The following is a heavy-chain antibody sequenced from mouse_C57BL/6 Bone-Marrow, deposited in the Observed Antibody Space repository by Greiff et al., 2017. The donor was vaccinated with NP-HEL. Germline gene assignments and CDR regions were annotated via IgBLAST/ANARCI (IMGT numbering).Heavy chain of an antibody. CDR2: IDPSDSYT. V-gene: IGHV1-69*01. CDR3: ARDRGITTVVALDY. D-gene: IGHD1-1*01. CDR1: GYTFTSYW. J-gene: IGHJ2*01. Sequence: QVQLQQPGAELVMPGASVKLSCKASGYTFTSYWMHWVKQRPGQGLEWIGEIDPSDSYTNYNQKFKGKSQLTVDKSSSTAYMQLSSLTSEDSAVYYCARDRGITTVVALDYWGQGTTLTVSS.